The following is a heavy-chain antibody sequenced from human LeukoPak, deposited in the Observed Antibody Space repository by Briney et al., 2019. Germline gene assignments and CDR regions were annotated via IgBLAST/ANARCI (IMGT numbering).Heavy chain of an antibody. J-gene: IGHJ4*02. CDR1: GYTFTSYG. D-gene: IGHD3-22*01. V-gene: IGHV1-18*01. Sequence: ASVKLSCTASGYTFTSYGISWVRQAPGQGLEWVGCICAYNGNTNYAQKLQGRVTMTTDTSTSTDYLELRSLRADDTAVYYCARVGLYYCDSSGYGAGMYWGERTLVTVSS. CDR3: ARVGLYYCDSSGYGAGMY. CDR2: ICAYNGNT.